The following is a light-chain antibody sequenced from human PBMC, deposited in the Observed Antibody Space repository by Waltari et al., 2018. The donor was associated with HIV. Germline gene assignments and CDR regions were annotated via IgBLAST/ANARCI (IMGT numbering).Light chain of an antibody. CDR1: ELGEKY. CDR2: QNW. CDR3: QAWDSTTRV. Sequence: SYALTQTPSVSVSPGQTATITCSGEELGEKYACWYQQKPGQSPVLIIYQNWQRPSGIPERFSAANSGNTATLTITETQAVDEADDYCQAWDSTTRVFGPGTKVTVL. J-gene: IGLJ1*01. V-gene: IGLV3-1*01.